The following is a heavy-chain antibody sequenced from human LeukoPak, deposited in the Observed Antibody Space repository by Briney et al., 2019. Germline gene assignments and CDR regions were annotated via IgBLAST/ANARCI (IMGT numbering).Heavy chain of an antibody. CDR2: IYPGDSDT. V-gene: IGHV5-51*01. Sequence: GESLKISCKGSGYSFTSYWIGWVRQMPGKGLEWMGIIYPGDSDTRYSPSFQGQVTISADKSISTAYLQWSSLKASDTAMYYCARLSIDRASIAARTGAFDIWGQGTMVTVSS. CDR3: ARLSIDRASIAARTGAFDI. CDR1: GYSFTSYW. D-gene: IGHD6-6*01. J-gene: IGHJ3*02.